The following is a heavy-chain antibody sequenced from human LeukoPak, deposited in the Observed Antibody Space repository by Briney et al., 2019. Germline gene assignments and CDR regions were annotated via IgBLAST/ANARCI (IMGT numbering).Heavy chain of an antibody. D-gene: IGHD6-13*01. CDR2: ISSSGSTI. CDR3: AKEHGGSSWYEDAFDI. V-gene: IGHV3-48*03. Sequence: GRSLRLSCAASGFTFSSYEMNWVRQAPGKGLEWVSYISSSGSTIYYADSVKGRFTISRDNAKNSLYLQMNSLRAEDTAVYYCAKEHGGSSWYEDAFDIWGQGTMVTVSS. CDR1: GFTFSSYE. J-gene: IGHJ3*02.